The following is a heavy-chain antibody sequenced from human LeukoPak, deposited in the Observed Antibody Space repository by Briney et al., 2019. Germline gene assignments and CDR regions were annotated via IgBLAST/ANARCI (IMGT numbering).Heavy chain of an antibody. CDR3: ARALEADY. Sequence: GGSLRLSCAVSGITLSNYGMSWVRQAPGKGLEWVAGISGSGGSTNFADSVKGRFTIPRDNPRNTLYLQMNSLRAEDTAVYYCARALEADYWGQGTLVTVSS. CDR2: ISGSGGST. J-gene: IGHJ4*02. CDR1: GITLSNYG. V-gene: IGHV3-23*01.